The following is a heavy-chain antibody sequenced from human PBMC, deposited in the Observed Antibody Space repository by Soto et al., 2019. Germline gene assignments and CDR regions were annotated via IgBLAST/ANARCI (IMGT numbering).Heavy chain of an antibody. CDR2: VSGSGDST. CDR3: AKGRASDCPGCTQDY. J-gene: IGHJ4*02. D-gene: IGHD2-21*02. Sequence: GGSLRLSCAASAFTFSSYAMSWVRQAPGKGMEWVSAVSGSGDSTYYADSVKGRFTISRDNSKNTLYLQMNSLRAEDTAVYYCAKGRASDCPGCTQDYWGQGTLVTVSS. CDR1: AFTFSSYA. V-gene: IGHV3-23*01.